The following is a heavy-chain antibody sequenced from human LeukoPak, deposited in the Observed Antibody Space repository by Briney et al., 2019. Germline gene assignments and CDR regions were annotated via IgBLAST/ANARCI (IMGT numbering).Heavy chain of an antibody. CDR3: AQQVGYCSSGSCYFTY. Sequence: GGSLRLSCAASGFTFSSYAMSWVRQAPGKGLEWVSAISGSGGSTYYADSVKGRFTISRDNSKNTLYLQMNSLRAEDTAVYYCAQQVGYCSSGSCYFTYWGQGTLVTVSS. CDR2: ISGSGGST. D-gene: IGHD2-15*01. CDR1: GFTFSSYA. J-gene: IGHJ1*01. V-gene: IGHV3-23*01.